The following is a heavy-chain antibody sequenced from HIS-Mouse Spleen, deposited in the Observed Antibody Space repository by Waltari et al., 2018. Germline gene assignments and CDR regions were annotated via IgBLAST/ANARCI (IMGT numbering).Heavy chain of an antibody. D-gene: IGHD6-13*01. J-gene: IGHJ2*01. CDR3: AREIPYSSSWYDWYFDL. Sequence: QLQLQESGPGLVKPSETLSLTCTVSGGSISSSSYYWGWIRQPPGQGRGWIGSVYYSGGTCYNPSLQSRVTISVETSKNQFSLKLSSVTAADTAVYYCAREIPYSSSWYDWYFDLWGRGTLVTVS. CDR1: GGSISSSSYY. V-gene: IGHV4-39*07. CDR2: VYYSGGT.